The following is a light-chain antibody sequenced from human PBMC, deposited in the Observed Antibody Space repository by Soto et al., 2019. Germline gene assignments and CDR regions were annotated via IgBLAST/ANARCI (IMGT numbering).Light chain of an antibody. CDR1: QSINSW. CDR2: KAS. V-gene: IGKV1-5*03. Sequence: DIQMTQSPSTLSASVGDRVTITCRASQSINSWLASYQQKPGKAPKLLLYKASSLESGVPSRFSGSGSGTEFTLTISSLQPDDFGTYYCQQYDTSPLTFGGGTKVEMK. CDR3: QQYDTSPLT. J-gene: IGKJ4*01.